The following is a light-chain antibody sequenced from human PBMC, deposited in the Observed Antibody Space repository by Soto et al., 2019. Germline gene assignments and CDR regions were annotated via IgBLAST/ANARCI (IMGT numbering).Light chain of an antibody. CDR2: SAS. CDR3: QQLHGYPRT. CDR1: QGISSY. V-gene: IGKV1-9*01. Sequence: DIQLTQSPSFLSASVEDRVTITCRASQGISSYLAWYQQKPGKAPNLLIYSASTLQGGVPSRFSGSGSGTDFTLTISSLQPEDFATYYCQQLHGYPRTFGQGTKVEIK. J-gene: IGKJ1*01.